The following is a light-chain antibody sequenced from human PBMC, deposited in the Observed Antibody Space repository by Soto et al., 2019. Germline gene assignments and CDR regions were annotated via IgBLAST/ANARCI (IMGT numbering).Light chain of an antibody. J-gene: IGKJ4*01. CDR2: AAS. Sequence: AIQMTQSPSSLSASVGHRVTITCRASQGVSNDVGWYQQKPGKAPRLLIYAASTLQSGVPSRFSGSQSATDFTLTISSLQPEDFATYYCLQDFAYPLTFGGGTKVEIK. V-gene: IGKV1-6*01. CDR1: QGVSND. CDR3: LQDFAYPLT.